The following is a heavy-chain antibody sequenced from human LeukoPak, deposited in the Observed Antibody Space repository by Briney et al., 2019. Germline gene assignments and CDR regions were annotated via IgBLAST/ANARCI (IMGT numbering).Heavy chain of an antibody. J-gene: IGHJ4*02. D-gene: IGHD6-13*01. CDR2: INTDGSST. Sequence: GGSLRLSCATSGFTFSSHWTHWVRQAPGEGLVWVSHINTDGSSTTYGDPAKGRFTVSRDNATLFLQMTSLRVEDTAIYYCARGTTTTAGIDYWGQGTLVTVSS. V-gene: IGHV3-74*01. CDR3: ARGTTTTAGIDY. CDR1: GFTFSSHW.